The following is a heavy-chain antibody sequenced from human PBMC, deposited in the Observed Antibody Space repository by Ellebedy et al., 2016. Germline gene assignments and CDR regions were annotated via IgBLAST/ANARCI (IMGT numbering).Heavy chain of an antibody. CDR1: GFTFSSYS. D-gene: IGHD3-3*01. CDR3: ARDGTIFGVVIHYYYYGMDV. J-gene: IGHJ6*02. CDR2: ISSSSSYI. V-gene: IGHV3-21*01. Sequence: GGSLRLSXAASGFTFSSYSMNWVRQAPGKGLEWVSSISSSSSYIYYADSVKGRFTISRDNAKNSLYLQMNSLRAEDTAVYYCARDGTIFGVVIHYYYYGMDVWGQGTTVIVSS.